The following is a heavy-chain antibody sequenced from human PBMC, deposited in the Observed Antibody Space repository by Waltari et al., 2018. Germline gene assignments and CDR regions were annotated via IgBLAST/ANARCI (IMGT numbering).Heavy chain of an antibody. CDR2: ISSSGSNI. D-gene: IGHD6-6*01. CDR1: GFTFSSYE. V-gene: IGHV3-48*03. CDR3: ARQSPREQLVIFDY. J-gene: IGHJ4*02. Sequence: EVQLVESGGGLVQPGGSLRLSCAASGFTFSSYEMNWVRQATGKGLEWGSYISSSGSNIYYADSVKGRLTISRDNAKNSLYLQMNSLRAEDTAVYYCARQSPREQLVIFDYWGQGTLVTVSS.